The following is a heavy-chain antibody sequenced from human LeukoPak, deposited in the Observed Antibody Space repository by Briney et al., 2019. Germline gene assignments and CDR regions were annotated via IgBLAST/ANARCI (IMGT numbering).Heavy chain of an antibody. CDR1: GGSFSGYY. J-gene: IGHJ3*02. CDR3: ARDLYCSGGSCAYDAFDI. V-gene: IGHV4-34*12. Sequence: SETLSLTCAVYGGSFSGYYWSWIHQPPGKGLEWIGEIMHSGRTNYNPSLKGRFTISLDTSKDQFSLKMSSVTAADTAVYYCARDLYCSGGSCAYDAFDIWGQGTMVTVSS. D-gene: IGHD2-15*01. CDR2: IMHSGRT.